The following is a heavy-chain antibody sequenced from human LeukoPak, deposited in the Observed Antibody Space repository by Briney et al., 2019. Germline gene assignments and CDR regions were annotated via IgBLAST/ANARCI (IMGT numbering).Heavy chain of an antibody. CDR1: GGSISSYY. CDR3: ARDWGYCSGGSCYPDAFDI. CDR2: IYTSGST. V-gene: IGHV4-4*07. J-gene: IGHJ3*02. D-gene: IGHD2-15*01. Sequence: SETLSLTCTVSGGSISSYYWSWIRQPAGKGLEWIGRIYTSGSTNYNPSLKSRVTMSVDSSKNQFSLKLTSVTAADTAVYYCARDWGYCSGGSCYPDAFDIWGQGTMVTVSS.